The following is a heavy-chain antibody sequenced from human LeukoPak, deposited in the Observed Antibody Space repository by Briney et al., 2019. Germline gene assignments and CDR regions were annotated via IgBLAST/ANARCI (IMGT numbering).Heavy chain of an antibody. CDR3: ARDTSDYFAFDY. Sequence: SETLSLTCTVSGGCISSSGYYWNWIRQHPGRGLEWIGFIYYRGSTYYNPSLKSRVTISVDTSKNQFALRLSSVTAADTAVYYCARDTSDYFAFDYWGQGTLVTVSS. J-gene: IGHJ4*02. D-gene: IGHD3-22*01. CDR2: IYYRGST. V-gene: IGHV4-31*03. CDR1: GGCISSSGYY.